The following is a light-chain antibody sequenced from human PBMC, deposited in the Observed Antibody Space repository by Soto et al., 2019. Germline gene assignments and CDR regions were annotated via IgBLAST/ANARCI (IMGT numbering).Light chain of an antibody. CDR3: QQYNNWPPWT. J-gene: IGKJ1*01. V-gene: IGKV3-15*01. Sequence: EIVMAQSTAILSVSPGERATLSCRASQSVSSNLAWYQQKPGQAPRLLIYGASTRATGIPARFSGSGSGTEFTLTISSLQSEDFAVYYCQQYNNWPPWTFGQGTKVDIK. CDR2: GAS. CDR1: QSVSSN.